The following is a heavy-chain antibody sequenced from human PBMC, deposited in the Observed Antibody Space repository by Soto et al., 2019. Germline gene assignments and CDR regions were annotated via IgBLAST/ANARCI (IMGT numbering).Heavy chain of an antibody. CDR3: ARVRRGSGNYVGFYYYFGMDV. CDR2: ISSGGGGT. V-gene: IGHV3-53*01. Sequence: EVQLVESGGDLIQPGGSLRLSCAVSGFSVSSNFVTWVRQAPGKELEWVSVISSGGGGTDYADSVKGRFTISRDNSKNTVFLQMNSLRAEDTAVYYCARVRRGSGNYVGFYYYFGMDVWGQGTTVAVSS. CDR1: GFSVSSNF. D-gene: IGHD3-10*01. J-gene: IGHJ6*02.